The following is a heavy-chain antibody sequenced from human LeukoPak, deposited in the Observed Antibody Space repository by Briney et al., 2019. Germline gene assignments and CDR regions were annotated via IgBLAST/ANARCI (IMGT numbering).Heavy chain of an antibody. CDR3: ARAPQTVPSLGADYYYYGMDV. Sequence: GRSLRLSCAASGFTFSSYAMHWVRQAPGKGLEWVAVISYDGSNKYYADSVKGRFTISRDNSKNTLYLQMNSLRAEDTAVYYCARAPQTVPSLGADYYYYGMDVWGQGTTVTVSS. D-gene: IGHD3-16*01. J-gene: IGHJ6*02. V-gene: IGHV3-30-3*01. CDR1: GFTFSSYA. CDR2: ISYDGSNK.